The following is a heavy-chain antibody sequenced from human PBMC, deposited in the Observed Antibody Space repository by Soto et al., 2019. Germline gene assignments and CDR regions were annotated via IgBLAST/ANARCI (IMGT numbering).Heavy chain of an antibody. CDR1: GVSIISNNW. CDR2: IHFSGVT. V-gene: IGHV4-4*02. CDR3: ARGGFGDTGVDLEAYHTLDV. J-gene: IGHJ6*04. Sequence: QVHLKESGPGVVKPSGTLSLTCTVSGVSIISNNWWSWVRQSPEKKLEWIGEIHFSGVTNDNPSLKSRLSISMDQSKNQFSLTLYSETAADTAVYYCARGGFGDTGVDLEAYHTLDVWGEGTAVSVSS. D-gene: IGHD3-3*01.